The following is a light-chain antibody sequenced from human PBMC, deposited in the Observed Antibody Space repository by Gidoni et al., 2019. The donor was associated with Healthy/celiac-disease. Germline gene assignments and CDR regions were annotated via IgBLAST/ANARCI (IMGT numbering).Light chain of an antibody. V-gene: IGKV1-33*01. CDR2: DAS. CDR1: QDISNY. J-gene: IGKJ4*01. CDR3: QQYDNLPLT. Sequence: DIQMTQSPSSLSASVGDRVTITCQASQDISNYLHWYQQKPAKAPQLLIYDASNLETEVPSRFSGSGSGTEFTFTISSLQPEDIATYYCQQYDNLPLTFGGGTKVEIK.